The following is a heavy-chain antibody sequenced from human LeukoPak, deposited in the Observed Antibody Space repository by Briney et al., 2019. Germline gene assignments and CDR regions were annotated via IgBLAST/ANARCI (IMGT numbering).Heavy chain of an antibody. CDR1: RFTFSNYW. CDR2: IYNDGSST. CDR3: AKDIGELELGFDY. D-gene: IGHD3-10*01. Sequence: GGSLRLSCAASRFTFSNYWMHWVRQAPGKGLLWVSRIYNDGSSTSYADSVKGRFTISRDNAKNSLYLQMNSLRAEDTALYYCAKDIGELELGFDYWGQGTLVTVSS. V-gene: IGHV3-74*01. J-gene: IGHJ4*02.